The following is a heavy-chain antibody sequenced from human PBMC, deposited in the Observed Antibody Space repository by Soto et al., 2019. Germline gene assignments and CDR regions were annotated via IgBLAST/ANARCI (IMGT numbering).Heavy chain of an antibody. J-gene: IGHJ6*02. CDR2: IRSKANSYAT. Sequence: EVQLLDSGGHLVQPGGSLKLSCAASGFTFSGSAMHWVRQASGKGLEWVGRIRSKANSYATAYAASVKGRFTISRDDSKNTAYLQMNSLKTEDTAVYYCTRRGDYSNYIGYYGMDVWGQGTTVTVSS. CDR1: GFTFSGSA. CDR3: TRRGDYSNYIGYYGMDV. D-gene: IGHD4-4*01. V-gene: IGHV3-73*01.